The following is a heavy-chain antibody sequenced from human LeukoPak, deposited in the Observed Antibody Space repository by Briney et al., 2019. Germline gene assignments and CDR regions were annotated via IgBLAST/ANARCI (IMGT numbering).Heavy chain of an antibody. J-gene: IGHJ4*02. CDR2: INHSGST. CDR1: GGSFGGYY. V-gene: IGHV4-34*01. Sequence: SETLSLTCAVYGGSFGGYYWSWIRQPPGKGLEWIGEINHSGSTNYNPSLKSRVTISVDTSKNQFSLKLSSVTAADTAVYYCARVAVVVVAATGGLLGYFDYWGQGTLVTVSS. CDR3: ARVAVVVVAATGGLLGYFDY. D-gene: IGHD2-15*01.